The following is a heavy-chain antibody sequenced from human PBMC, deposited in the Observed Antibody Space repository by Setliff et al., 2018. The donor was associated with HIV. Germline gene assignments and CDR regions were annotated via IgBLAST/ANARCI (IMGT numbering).Heavy chain of an antibody. D-gene: IGHD3-10*01. J-gene: IGHJ4*02. CDR2: ISGDNGNT. CDR3: ATLDYYGSATYDLALHY. Sequence: ASVKVSCKASGYTFTNNGINWVRQAPGQGLEWMGWISGDNGNTKYAQKLQGRVTMTTDTSTSTAYMELRNLRSDDTAVYYCATLDYYGSATYDLALHYWGQGTLVTVSS. V-gene: IGHV1-18*01. CDR1: GYTFTNNG.